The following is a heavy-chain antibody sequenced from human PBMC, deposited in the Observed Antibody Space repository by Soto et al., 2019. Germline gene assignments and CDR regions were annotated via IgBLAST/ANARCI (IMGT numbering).Heavy chain of an antibody. CDR2: IYHSGST. CDR1: GGSISSSSYY. D-gene: IGHD3-16*01. J-gene: IGHJ4*02. Sequence: PSQTLSLTSTVSGGSISSSSYYWSWIRQPPGKGLEWIGYIYHSGSTNYNPSLKSRVTISVDTSKNQFSLKLSSVTAADTAVYYCARRYGGNFDYWGQGTLVTVSS. V-gene: IGHV4-61*01. CDR3: ARRYGGNFDY.